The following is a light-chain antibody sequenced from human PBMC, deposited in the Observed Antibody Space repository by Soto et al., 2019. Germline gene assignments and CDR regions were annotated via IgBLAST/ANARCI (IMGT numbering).Light chain of an antibody. Sequence: SLSASSVSASIGDRVTITCRASQTISSWLAWYQQKPGKAPKLLIYKASTLKSGVPSRFSGSGSGTEFTLTISILQPDDVATYSSQHYNSYSEAFGEGTKLDI. V-gene: IGKV1-5*03. CDR2: KAS. CDR1: QTISSW. J-gene: IGKJ1*01. CDR3: QHYNSYSEA.